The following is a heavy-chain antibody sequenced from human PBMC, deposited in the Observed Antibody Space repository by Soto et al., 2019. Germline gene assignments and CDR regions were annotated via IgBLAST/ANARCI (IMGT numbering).Heavy chain of an antibody. CDR2: IYYSGST. CDR1: GGSISSYY. J-gene: IGHJ4*02. CDR3: AYGAYDGVFNY. V-gene: IGHV4-59*01. D-gene: IGHD5-12*01. Sequence: PSETLSLTCTVSGGSISSYYWSWIRQPPGKGLEWIGYIYYSGSTNYNPSLKRRGTISVDTSKNQFSLKLSSVTAADTAGYYCAYGAYDGVFNYWGKETLVTVSS.